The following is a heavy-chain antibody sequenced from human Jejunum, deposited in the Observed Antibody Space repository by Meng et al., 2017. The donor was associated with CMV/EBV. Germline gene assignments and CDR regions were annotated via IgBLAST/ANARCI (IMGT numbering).Heavy chain of an antibody. J-gene: IGHJ4*02. Sequence: SGYSLTGYYLHWVRQAPGQGLEWLGWINPNSGATSYAQNFQDRVTMTRDTSISTAYMELSRLRSDDTAVYYCARDSIGDSYFDYWGQGKLVTVSS. CDR1: GYSLTGYY. V-gene: IGHV1-2*02. CDR2: INPNSGAT. CDR3: ARDSIGDSYFDY. D-gene: IGHD2-21*02.